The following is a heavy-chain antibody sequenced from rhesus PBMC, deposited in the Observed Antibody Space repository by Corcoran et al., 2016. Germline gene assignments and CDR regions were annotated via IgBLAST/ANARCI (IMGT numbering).Heavy chain of an antibody. V-gene: IGHV3-20*01. D-gene: IGHD4-29*01. Sequence: EVQLVESGGGLVQPGGTLRLSCAASGFTFSNYYMPWVRQATGKGLECVGLKRNKANSYTTEYAATVKSRFTISRDDSKNTLYLQMSSLKTEDTAVYYCTKLPTVAALGYWGQGVLVTVSS. CDR1: GFTFSNYY. CDR2: KRNKANSYTT. CDR3: TKLPTVAALGY. J-gene: IGHJ4*01.